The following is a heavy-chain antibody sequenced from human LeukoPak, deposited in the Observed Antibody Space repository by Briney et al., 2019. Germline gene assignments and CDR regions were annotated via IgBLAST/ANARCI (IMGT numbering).Heavy chain of an antibody. Sequence: ASVKVSCKASGYTFTGYYMHWVRQAPGQGLEWMGWINPNSGGTSYAQKFRGRVTMTRDTSISTAYMELSSLRSDDTAVYYCARATLPRSDDYAFDYWGQGTLITVSS. V-gene: IGHV1-2*02. CDR2: INPNSGGT. D-gene: IGHD4-17*01. CDR1: GYTFTGYY. J-gene: IGHJ4*02. CDR3: ARATLPRSDDYAFDY.